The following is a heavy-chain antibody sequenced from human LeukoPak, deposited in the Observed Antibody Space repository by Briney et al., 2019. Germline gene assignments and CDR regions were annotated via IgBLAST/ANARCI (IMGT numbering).Heavy chain of an antibody. CDR3: AKDRGYSYGLV. J-gene: IGHJ4*02. CDR2: ISYDGSNK. CDR1: GFTFSSYG. V-gene: IGHV3-30*18. D-gene: IGHD5-18*01. Sequence: GGSLGLSCAASGFTFSSYGMHWVRQAPGKGLEWVAVISYDGSNKYYADSVKGRFTISRDNSKNTLYLQMNSLRAEDTAVYYCAKDRGYSYGLVWGQGTLVTVSS.